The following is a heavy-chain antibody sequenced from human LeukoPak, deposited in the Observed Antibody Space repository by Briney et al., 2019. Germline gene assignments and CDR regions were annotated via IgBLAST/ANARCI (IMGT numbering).Heavy chain of an antibody. J-gene: IGHJ4*02. CDR1: GFTVSSNY. D-gene: IGHD5-18*01. CDR3: ARAAKRGYSYGSLDY. CDR2: IYSGGST. V-gene: IGHV3-53*01. Sequence: GGSLRLSCAASGFTVSSNYMSWVRQAPGKGLEWVSVIYSGGSTYYADSVKGRFTISRDNSKNTLCLQMNSLRAEDTAVYYCARAAKRGYSYGSLDYWGQGTLVTVSS.